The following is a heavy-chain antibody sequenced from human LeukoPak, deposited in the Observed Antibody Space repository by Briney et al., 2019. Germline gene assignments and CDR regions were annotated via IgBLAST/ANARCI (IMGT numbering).Heavy chain of an antibody. J-gene: IGHJ3*02. V-gene: IGHV3-23*01. Sequence: PGGSLRLSCAVSGFAFGSEAMSWVRQSPARGLEWVASISPGGGTTYYADYVKGRFTISRDNAKNSLYLQMNSLRAEDTALYYCAKDGPPYQLLISGDHAFDIWGQGTMVTVSS. CDR3: AKDGPPYQLLISGDHAFDI. D-gene: IGHD2-2*01. CDR2: ISPGGGTT. CDR1: GFAFGSEA.